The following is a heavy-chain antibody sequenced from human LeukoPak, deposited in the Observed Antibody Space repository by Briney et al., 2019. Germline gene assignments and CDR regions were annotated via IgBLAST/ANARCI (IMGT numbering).Heavy chain of an antibody. Sequence: GGSLRLSCAASGFTVSSYYMSWVRQVPGKGLEWLSVIYSGGSTYYADSVKGRFTISRDNSKNTLYLQMNSLRAEDTAVYYCARDLGLYWYFDLWGQGTLVTVSS. CDR2: IYSGGST. CDR3: ARDLGLYWYFDL. J-gene: IGHJ2*01. D-gene: IGHD7-27*01. CDR1: GFTVSSYY. V-gene: IGHV3-66*01.